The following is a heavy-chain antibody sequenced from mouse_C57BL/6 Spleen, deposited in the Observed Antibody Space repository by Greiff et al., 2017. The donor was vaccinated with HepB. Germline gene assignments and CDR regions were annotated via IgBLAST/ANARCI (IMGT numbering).Heavy chain of an antibody. V-gene: IGHV1-81*01. D-gene: IGHD2-4*01. CDR1: GYTFTSYG. J-gene: IGHJ3*01. Sequence: QVQLQQSGAELARPGASVKLSCKASGYTFTSYGISWVKQRTGQGLEWIGEIYPRSGNTYYNEKFKGKATLTADKSSSTAYMELRSLTSEDSAVYFCARWVGDYDAGFAYWGQGTLVTVSA. CDR2: IYPRSGNT. CDR3: ARWVGDYDAGFAY.